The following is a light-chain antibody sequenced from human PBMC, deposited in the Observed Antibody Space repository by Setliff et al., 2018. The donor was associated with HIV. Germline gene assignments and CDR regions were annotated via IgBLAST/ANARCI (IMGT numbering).Light chain of an antibody. CDR3: SSYTSISTVV. CDR1: SSDVGGHNF. CDR2: DVS. J-gene: IGLJ2*01. Sequence: QSALTQPAPVSGSPGQSITISCTGTSSDVGGHNFVSWYQQHPGKAPKLMIYDVSNRPSGVSNRFSGSKSGNTASLTISGLQAADEADYYCSSYTSISTVVFGGGTKVTVL. V-gene: IGLV2-14*03.